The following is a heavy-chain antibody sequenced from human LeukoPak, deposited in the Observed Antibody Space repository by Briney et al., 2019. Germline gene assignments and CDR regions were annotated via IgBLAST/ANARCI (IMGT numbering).Heavy chain of an antibody. D-gene: IGHD2-15*01. Sequence: PGGSLRLSCAASGFSFSTHAMSWVRQAPGKGLEWVSTIYYSGGNTYSADSVKGRFTISRDNAKNTLYLQMNSLRAEDTAVYYCAKDQGQAVVPRRFDYWGQGTLVTVSS. CDR3: AKDQGQAVVPRRFDY. CDR2: IYYSGGNT. V-gene: IGHV3-23*01. CDR1: GFSFSTHA. J-gene: IGHJ4*02.